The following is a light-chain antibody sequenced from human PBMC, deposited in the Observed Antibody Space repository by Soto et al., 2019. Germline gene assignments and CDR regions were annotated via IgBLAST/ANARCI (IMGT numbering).Light chain of an antibody. Sequence: IQMTQSPSSLSASVGDSVTITCRASQGIGNDLGWYQQKPGKAPRRLIYAASTLQSGVPSRFSASGSGTVFTFTIGSLQPEDFATYSCLQHFSYPYTFGQGTKVEIE. CDR3: LQHFSYPYT. J-gene: IGKJ2*01. CDR2: AAS. CDR1: QGIGND. V-gene: IGKV1-17*01.